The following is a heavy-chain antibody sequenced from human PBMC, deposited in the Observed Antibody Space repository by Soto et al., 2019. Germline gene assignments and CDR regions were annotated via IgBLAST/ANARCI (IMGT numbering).Heavy chain of an antibody. CDR3: AREAYYYGSGTTLSERGNWFDP. CDR2: INPSGGSK. V-gene: IGHV1-46*01. J-gene: IGHJ5*02. D-gene: IGHD3-10*01. Sequence: ASVKVSCKASGYTFTSYYMHWVRQVPGQGLEWMGIINPSGGSKSYAQKFQGRVTMTRDTSTSTVYMELRSLRSEDTAVYYCAREAYYYGSGTTLSERGNWFDPWGQGTLVTVSS. CDR1: GYTFTSYY.